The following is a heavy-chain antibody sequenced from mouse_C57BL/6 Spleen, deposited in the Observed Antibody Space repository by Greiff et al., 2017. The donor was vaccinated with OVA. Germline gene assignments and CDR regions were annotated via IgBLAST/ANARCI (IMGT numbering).Heavy chain of an antibody. CDR2: INPNNGGT. D-gene: IGHD1-1*01. CDR3: ASGSSAWSFDV. Sequence: VQLQQSGPELVKPGASVKISCKASGYTFTDYYMNWVKQSPGKSLEWIGDINPNNGGTSYNQKFKGKATLTVDKSSSTAYMELRSLTSEDPAVYDCASGSSAWSFDVWGTGTTVTVSS. CDR1: GYTFTDYY. J-gene: IGHJ1*03. V-gene: IGHV1-26*01.